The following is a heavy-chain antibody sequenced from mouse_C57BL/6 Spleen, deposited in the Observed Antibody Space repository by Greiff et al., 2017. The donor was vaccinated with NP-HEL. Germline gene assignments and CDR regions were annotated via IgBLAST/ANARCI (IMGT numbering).Heavy chain of an antibody. CDR3: ARHSLYAMDY. J-gene: IGHJ4*01. CDR1: GYTFTTYP. D-gene: IGHD6-1*01. CDR2: FHPYNDDT. V-gene: IGHV1-47*01. Sequence: QVQLQQSGAELVKPGASVKMSCKASGYTFTTYPIEWMKQNHGKSLEWIGNFHPYNDDTKYNEKFKGKATLTVEKSYSTAYLELSRIASDDSTVYFCARHSLYAMDYWGQGTSVTVSS.